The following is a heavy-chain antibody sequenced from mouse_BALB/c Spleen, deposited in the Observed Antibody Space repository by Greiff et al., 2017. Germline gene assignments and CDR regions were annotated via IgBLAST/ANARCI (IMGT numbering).Heavy chain of an antibody. CDR2: IYPGDGDT. CDR3: ASAIRWAMDY. V-gene: IGHV1-87*01. CDR1: GFTFTSYW. Sequence: VKLQESGAELARPGASVKFSCKASGFTFTSYWMQWVQQRPGQGLEWIGAIYPGDGDTRYTQKFKGKATLTTDKSSSTAYMQLSSLASEDSAVYYCASAIRWAMDYWGQGTSVTVSS. J-gene: IGHJ4*01.